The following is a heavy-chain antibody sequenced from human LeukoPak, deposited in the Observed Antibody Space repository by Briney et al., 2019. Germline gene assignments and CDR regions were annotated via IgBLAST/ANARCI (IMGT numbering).Heavy chain of an antibody. CDR2: ISAYNGNT. Sequence: ASVTVSCKASGYTFTSYGISWVRQAPGQGLEWMGWISAYNGNTNYAQKLQGRVTMTTDASTSTAYMELRSLRSDDTAVYYCARGGYYDYVWGSYRHNDYWGQGTLVTVSS. J-gene: IGHJ4*02. CDR1: GYTFTSYG. D-gene: IGHD3-16*02. V-gene: IGHV1-18*01. CDR3: ARGGYYDYVWGSYRHNDY.